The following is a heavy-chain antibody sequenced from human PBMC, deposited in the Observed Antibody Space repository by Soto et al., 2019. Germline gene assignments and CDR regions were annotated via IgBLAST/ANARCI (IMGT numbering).Heavy chain of an antibody. D-gene: IGHD1-1*01. CDR2: IRPGVSDL. Sequence: PXECLRLSCAASGFTFSNYGKNWVRQTPGKGLMWVSRIRPGVSDLGYADSVEGRFTVSRDNAKNTLYLQMHSLRAEDTAMYYCACWWNSVPVAPGDFDIWGQGTLVTVSS. V-gene: IGHV3-74*01. J-gene: IGHJ4*02. CDR3: ACWWNSVPVAPGDFDI. CDR1: GFTFSNYG.